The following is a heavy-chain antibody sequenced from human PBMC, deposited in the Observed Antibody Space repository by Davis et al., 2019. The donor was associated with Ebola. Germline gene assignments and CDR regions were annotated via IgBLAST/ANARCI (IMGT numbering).Heavy chain of an antibody. CDR1: RGTFPNYA. J-gene: IGHJ5*02. V-gene: IGHV1-69*04. CDR2: IIPVVDTK. CDR3: ARGKWFDP. Sequence: SVPVSCKTSRGTFPNYAVNWVRQAPGQGLEWMGRIIPVVDTKDYAQKFQGRVTLTADKATNTAYRELSGLRFDDTAVYYCARGKWFDPWGQGTLVSVTS.